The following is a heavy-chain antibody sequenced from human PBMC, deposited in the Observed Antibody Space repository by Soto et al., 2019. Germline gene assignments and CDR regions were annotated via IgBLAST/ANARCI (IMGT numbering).Heavy chain of an antibody. Sequence: QVQLVQSGAEVKKPGSSVKVSCKASGGTFSSYAISWVRQAPGQGLEWMGGIIPIFGTANYAQKFQGRVTITADESTSAAYVELSSLRSEGTAVYYCASRAGGYEKGTFDYWGQGTLVTVSS. CDR1: GGTFSSYA. CDR2: IIPIFGTA. D-gene: IGHD5-12*01. V-gene: IGHV1-69*12. CDR3: ASRAGGYEKGTFDY. J-gene: IGHJ4*02.